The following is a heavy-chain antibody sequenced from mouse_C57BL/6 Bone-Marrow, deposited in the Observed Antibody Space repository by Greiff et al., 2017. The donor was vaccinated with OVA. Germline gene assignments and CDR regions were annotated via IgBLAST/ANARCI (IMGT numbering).Heavy chain of an antibody. Sequence: EVMLVESGGGLVQPGGSLKLSCAASGFTFSDYGMAWVRQAPRKGPEWVAFISNLAYSIYYADTVTGRFTISRENAKNTLDLEMSSLRTEDTAMYYCARHFPAITTVVDWYFDVWGTGTTVTVSS. CDR2: ISNLAYSI. V-gene: IGHV5-15*01. CDR1: GFTFSDYG. CDR3: ARHFPAITTVVDWYFDV. J-gene: IGHJ1*03. D-gene: IGHD1-1*01.